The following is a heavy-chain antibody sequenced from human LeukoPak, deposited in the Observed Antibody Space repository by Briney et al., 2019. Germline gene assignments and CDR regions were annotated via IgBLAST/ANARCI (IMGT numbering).Heavy chain of an antibody. D-gene: IGHD2-21*01. V-gene: IGHV3-30-3*01. CDR3: ARDGGGGGSYYDY. J-gene: IGHJ4*02. CDR2: ISYDGSNK. CDR1: GFTFSSYA. Sequence: GGSLRLSCAASGFTFSSYAMHWVRQAPGKGLEWVAVISYDGSNKYYADSVKGRFTISRDNSKNTLYLQMNSLRAEDTAVYYCARDGGGGGSYYDYWGQGTLVTVSS.